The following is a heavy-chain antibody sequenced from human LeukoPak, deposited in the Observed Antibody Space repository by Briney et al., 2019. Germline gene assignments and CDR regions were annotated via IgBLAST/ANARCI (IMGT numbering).Heavy chain of an antibody. Sequence: SETLSLTCTVSGGSVSSGSYYWSWIRQPPGKGLEWIGYIYYSGSTNHNPSLKSRVTISVDTSKNQFSLKLSSVTAADTAVYYCARGPRGYSYGYFDYWGQGTLVTVSS. J-gene: IGHJ4*02. CDR3: ARGPRGYSYGYFDY. CDR2: IYYSGST. D-gene: IGHD5-18*01. CDR1: GGSVSSGSYY. V-gene: IGHV4-61*01.